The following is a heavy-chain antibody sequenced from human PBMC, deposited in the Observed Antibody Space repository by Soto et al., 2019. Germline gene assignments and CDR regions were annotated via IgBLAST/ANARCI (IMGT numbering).Heavy chain of an antibody. J-gene: IGHJ4*02. CDR2: ISSSTTYI. CDR1: GFTFIYYS. D-gene: IGHD2-21*01. Sequence: GGSLRLSCAASGFTFIYYSITFVRHSPWRGLEWVSSISSSTTYISYSDSVRGRFTISRDNAKNSLYLQMNSLRAEDTAVYYCARDPVGVDSTFYFDSWGQGSLVTVSS. V-gene: IGHV3-21*01. CDR3: ARDPVGVDSTFYFDS.